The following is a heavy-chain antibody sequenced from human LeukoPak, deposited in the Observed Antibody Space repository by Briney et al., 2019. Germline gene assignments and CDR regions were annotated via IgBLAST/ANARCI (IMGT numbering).Heavy chain of an antibody. V-gene: IGHV3-23*01. Sequence: PGGSLRLSCAASGFTFSSFPMSWVRQAPGKGLYWVSGISGSGGSTYYADSVKGRFTISRDNSKNTLYLQMNSLRAEDTAVYYCARVGVAVAGTVGYFDYWGQGTLVTVSS. CDR3: ARVGVAVAGTVGYFDY. J-gene: IGHJ4*02. CDR1: GFTFSSFP. CDR2: ISGSGGST. D-gene: IGHD6-19*01.